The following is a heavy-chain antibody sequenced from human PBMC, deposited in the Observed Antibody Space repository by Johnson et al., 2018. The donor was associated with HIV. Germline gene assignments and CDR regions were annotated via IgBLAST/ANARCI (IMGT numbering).Heavy chain of an antibody. CDR3: AQDKGVVILRGDAFDI. Sequence: MLLVESGGGLVQPGGSLRLSCAASGFTFSSSDMHWVRQGTGKGLEWVSAIATSGDPFYADSGKCRFTIFRDNSKNTLYLQMNRLRTVDTALYYCAQDKGVVILRGDAFDIWGQGTMVTVSS. J-gene: IGHJ3*02. V-gene: IGHV3-13*05. CDR2: IATSGDP. CDR1: GFTFSSSD. D-gene: IGHD2-21*01.